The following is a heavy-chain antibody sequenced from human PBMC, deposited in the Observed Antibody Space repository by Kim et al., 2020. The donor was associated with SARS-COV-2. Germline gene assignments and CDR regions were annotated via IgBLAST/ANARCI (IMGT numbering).Heavy chain of an antibody. CDR3: ARGRAEVVPSPVLGLGPYYEYYAMDV. CDR1: GGSFSGYK. Sequence: SETLSLTCAVYGGSFSGYKWSWIRQPPGKGLEWIGEINHSGSTNLSPSLKSRITISEDTSKSQFSLRLKSMTAADTAMYYCARGRAEVVPSPVLGLGPYYEYYAMDVWGRGTPVAVSS. J-gene: IGHJ6*02. D-gene: IGHD2-8*02. V-gene: IGHV4-34*01. CDR2: INHSGST.